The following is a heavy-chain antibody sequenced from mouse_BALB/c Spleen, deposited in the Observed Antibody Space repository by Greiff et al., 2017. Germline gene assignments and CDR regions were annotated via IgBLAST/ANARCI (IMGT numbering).Heavy chain of an antibody. D-gene: IGHD2-4*01. CDR1: GYAFTNYL. CDR3: AREQNDYDWFAY. CDR2: INPGSGGT. Sequence: VQLQQSGAELVRPGTSVKVSCKASGYAFTNYLIEWVKQRPGQGLEWIGVINPGSGGTNYNEKFKGKATMTADKSSSTAYMQLSSLTSDDSAVYFCAREQNDYDWFAYWGQGTLVTVSA. J-gene: IGHJ3*01. V-gene: IGHV1-54*01.